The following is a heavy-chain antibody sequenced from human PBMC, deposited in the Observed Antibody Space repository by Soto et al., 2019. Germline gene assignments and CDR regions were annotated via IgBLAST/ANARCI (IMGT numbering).Heavy chain of an antibody. D-gene: IGHD5-18*01. J-gene: IGHJ4*02. CDR1: GYTFTGYY. Sequence: ASVKVSCKASGYTFTGYYMHWVRQAPGQGLEWMGWINPNSGGTNYAQKFQGRVTMTRDTSISTAYMELSRLRSDDTAVYYCARVPWIDTAMVHFDYWGQGTLVTVSS. CDR2: INPNSGGT. CDR3: ARVPWIDTAMVHFDY. V-gene: IGHV1-2*02.